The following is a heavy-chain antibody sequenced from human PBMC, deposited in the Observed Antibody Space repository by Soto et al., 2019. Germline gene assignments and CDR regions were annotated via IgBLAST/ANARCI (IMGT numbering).Heavy chain of an antibody. D-gene: IGHD3-10*01. Sequence: SETLSLTCTVSGGSISSYYWSWIRQPPGKGLEWIGYIYYSGSTNYNPSLKSRVTISVDTSKNQFSLKLSSVTAADTAVYYCARVRFGESMDVWGQGTTVTVSS. J-gene: IGHJ6*02. CDR3: ARVRFGESMDV. CDR1: GGSISSYY. V-gene: IGHV4-59*01. CDR2: IYYSGST.